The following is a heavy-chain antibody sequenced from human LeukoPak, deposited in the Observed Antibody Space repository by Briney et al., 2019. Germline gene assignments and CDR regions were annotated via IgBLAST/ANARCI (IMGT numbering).Heavy chain of an antibody. CDR2: INPNSGGT. V-gene: IGHV1-2*02. CDR1: GYTFTGYY. CDR3: ATRYCSSTSCYLMSSPFDY. J-gene: IGHJ4*02. Sequence: GASVKVSCKASGYTFTGYYMHWVRQAPGQGLEGMGWINPNSGGTNYAQKFQGRVTMTRDTSISTAYMELSRLRSDDTAVYYCATRYCSSTSCYLMSSPFDYWGQGTLVTVSS. D-gene: IGHD2-2*01.